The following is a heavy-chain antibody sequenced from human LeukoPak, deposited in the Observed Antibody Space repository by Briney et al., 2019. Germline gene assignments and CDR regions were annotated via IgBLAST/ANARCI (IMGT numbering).Heavy chain of an antibody. J-gene: IGHJ3*02. V-gene: IGHV3-53*05. CDR1: GFTVSSNY. D-gene: IGHD1-26*01. CDR3: AKDRRVGAGDAFDI. CDR2: IYSGGST. Sequence: GGSLRLSCAASGFTVSSNYMSWVRQAPGKGLEWVSVIYSGGSTYYADSVKGRFTISRDNSKNTLYLQMNSLRAEDTAVYYCAKDRRVGAGDAFDIWGQGTMVTVSS.